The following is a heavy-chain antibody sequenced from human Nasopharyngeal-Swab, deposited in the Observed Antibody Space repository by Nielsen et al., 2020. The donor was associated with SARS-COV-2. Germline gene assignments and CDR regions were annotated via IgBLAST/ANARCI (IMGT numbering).Heavy chain of an antibody. J-gene: IGHJ4*02. CDR3: ASLAAVGANLGVDY. CDR1: GYTFTSYY. Sequence: ASVKVSCKASGYTFTSYYMHWVRQAPGQGLEWMGIIDPSGGSTNYAQKFQGRVTMTRDTSTSTVYMELSSLRSEDTAVFYCASLAAVGANLGVDYWGQGTLVTVSS. D-gene: IGHD1-26*01. V-gene: IGHV1-46*01. CDR2: IDPSGGST.